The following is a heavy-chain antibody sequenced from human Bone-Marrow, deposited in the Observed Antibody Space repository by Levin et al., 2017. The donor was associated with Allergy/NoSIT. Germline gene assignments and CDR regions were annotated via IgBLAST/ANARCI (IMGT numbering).Heavy chain of an antibody. J-gene: IGHJ4*02. V-gene: IGHV3-30*18. Sequence: GESLKISCAVSGFTFSNYAMHWVRQAPGRGLEWVAFISLDGNTQYYADSVKGRFTVSRDNSNNTLHLQMNSLRVEDTAIYFCAKDAYTCSGGSCYFFVYWGQGGLVTVSS. D-gene: IGHD2-15*01. CDR3: AKDAYTCSGGSCYFFVY. CDR2: ISLDGNTQ. CDR1: GFTFSNYA.